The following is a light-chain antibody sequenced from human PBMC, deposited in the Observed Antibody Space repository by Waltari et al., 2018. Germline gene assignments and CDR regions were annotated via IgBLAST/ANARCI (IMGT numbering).Light chain of an antibody. V-gene: IGLV2-23*01. CDR1: SSDVGNYNL. CDR3: CSNAGSYTWV. CDR2: DDN. Sequence: QSALTQPASVSGSPGQSITISCTGTSSDVGNYNLVPWYQQYPGKAPKVMIYDDNRRPSGVSGRFTGSKSGNTASLTISGVQAEDEADYYCCSNAGSYTWVFGGGTKLTVL. J-gene: IGLJ3*02.